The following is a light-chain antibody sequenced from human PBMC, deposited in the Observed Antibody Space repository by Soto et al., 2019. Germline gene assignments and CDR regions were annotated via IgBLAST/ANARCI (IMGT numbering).Light chain of an antibody. V-gene: IGLV1-44*01. Sequence: QSVLTQPPSASGTPGQTVTISCSGSSSNIGVNPVNWYQQVPGTASKLLIYSHHLRPSGVPDRFSGSKSATSASLAISGLQSEDEADYYCATWDDSLGGFYVFGTGTKVTVL. CDR2: SHH. CDR3: ATWDDSLGGFYV. CDR1: SSNIGVNP. J-gene: IGLJ1*01.